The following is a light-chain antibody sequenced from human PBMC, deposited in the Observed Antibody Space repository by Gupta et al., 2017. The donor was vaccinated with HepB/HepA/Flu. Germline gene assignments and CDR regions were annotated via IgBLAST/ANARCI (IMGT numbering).Light chain of an antibody. V-gene: IGKV1-16*02. CDR1: QDIRNS. J-gene: IGKJ4*01. CDR2: SAS. Sequence: DIQMTQSPSSLSASVGDRVTITCRASQDIRNSLAWFQHKPGKAPKCLIYSASTLKSGVPSKFSGSGSGTDFTLSISRLQPEDFATYYCQQEKSYPFTFGGGTKVEIK. CDR3: QQEKSYPFT.